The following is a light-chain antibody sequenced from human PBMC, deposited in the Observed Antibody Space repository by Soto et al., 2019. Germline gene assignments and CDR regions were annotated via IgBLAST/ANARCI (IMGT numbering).Light chain of an antibody. CDR2: KAS. Sequence: DIQMTQSPSTLSASVGDRVTITCRSSQTISTLLAWYQQRPGKAPNLLIYKASSLESGVPSRFSGSGSGTEFTLNISSMQPDDFATYFCQQYSTYPWTFGQGNKVEVK. CDR1: QTISTL. CDR3: QQYSTYPWT. V-gene: IGKV1-5*03. J-gene: IGKJ1*01.